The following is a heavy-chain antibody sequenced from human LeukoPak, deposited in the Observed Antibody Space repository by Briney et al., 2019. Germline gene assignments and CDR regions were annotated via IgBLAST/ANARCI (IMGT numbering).Heavy chain of an antibody. J-gene: IGHJ5*02. CDR3: ARDREWEPLGWFDP. CDR2: IYYSGST. CDR1: GGSISRYY. Sequence: PSETLSLTCTVSGGSISRYYWSWIRQPPGQGLEWIGYIYYSGSTNYNPSLKSRVIISVDTSKNQFSPKLSSVTAADTAVYYCARDREWEPLGWFDPWGQGTLVTVSS. V-gene: IGHV4-59*01. D-gene: IGHD1-26*01.